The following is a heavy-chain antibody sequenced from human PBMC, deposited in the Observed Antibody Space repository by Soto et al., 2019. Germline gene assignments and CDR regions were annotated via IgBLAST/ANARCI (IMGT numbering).Heavy chain of an antibody. V-gene: IGHV3-30*18. CDR2: ISYDGSNK. J-gene: IGHJ4*02. CDR1: GFTFSSYG. Sequence: QVQLVESGGGVVQPGRSLRLSCAASGFTFSSYGMHWVRQAPGRGLEWVAAISYDGSNKYYADSVKGRFTISRDNSKNTLYLQMNSPRAEDTAVYYCAKDRGGGSYGPLDYWGKGTLVNVSS. CDR3: AKDRGGGSYGPLDY. D-gene: IGHD1-26*01.